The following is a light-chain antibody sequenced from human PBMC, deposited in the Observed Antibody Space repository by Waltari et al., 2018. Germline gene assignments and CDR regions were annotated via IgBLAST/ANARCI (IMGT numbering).Light chain of an antibody. CDR2: DAS. V-gene: IGKV3-11*01. CDR3: QQRTNLIT. Sequence: IVLTQSPATLSLSPGERATLSCRASQSVSRYLAWYQQKPGQAPRLLINDASNRATGIPDRFSGSGSGTDFTLTISSLEPEDFVVYYCQQRTNLITFGQGTRLEIK. J-gene: IGKJ5*01. CDR1: QSVSRY.